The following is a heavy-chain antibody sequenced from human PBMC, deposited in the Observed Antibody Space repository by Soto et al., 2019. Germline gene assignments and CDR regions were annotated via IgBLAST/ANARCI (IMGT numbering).Heavy chain of an antibody. J-gene: IGHJ3*02. CDR2: INPSGGST. CDR3: AIPYPLRKTVRGAFDI. V-gene: IGHV1-46*03. D-gene: IGHD5-12*01. CDR1: GYTFTSYY. Sequence: QVQLVQSGAEVKKPGASVKVSCKASGYTFTSYYMHWVRQAPGQGLEWMGIINPSGGSTSYAQKFQGRVTMTRDTSTSTVYMELSSLRSEDTAVYYCAIPYPLRKTVRGAFDIWGQGTMVTVSS.